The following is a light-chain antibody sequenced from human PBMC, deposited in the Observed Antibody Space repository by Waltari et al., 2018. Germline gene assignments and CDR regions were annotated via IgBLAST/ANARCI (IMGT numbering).Light chain of an antibody. V-gene: IGLV2-14*01. Sequence: QSALTHPASVSGSPGQSIPISCTGTSSDVGGYNYVSWYQQHPGKAPKLMIYDVSNRPSGVSNRFSGSKSGNTASLTISGLQAEDEADYYCSSYTSSSTPYVFGTGTKVTVL. CDR3: SSYTSSSTPYV. CDR1: SSDVGGYNY. CDR2: DVS. J-gene: IGLJ1*01.